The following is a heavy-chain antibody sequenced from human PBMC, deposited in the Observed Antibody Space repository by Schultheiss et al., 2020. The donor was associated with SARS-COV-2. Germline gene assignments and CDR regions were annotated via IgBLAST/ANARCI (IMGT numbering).Heavy chain of an antibody. Sequence: SETLSLTCAVSGGSISSGGYYWSWIRQPPGKGLEWIGEINHSGSTNYNPSLKSRVTISVDTSKNQFSLKLSSVTAADTAVYYCARDDLSGSGYYSQGRDWGQGTLVTVSS. CDR3: ARDDLSGSGYYSQGRD. CDR2: INHSGST. CDR1: GGSISSGGYY. D-gene: IGHD3-3*01. J-gene: IGHJ4*02. V-gene: IGHV4-31*11.